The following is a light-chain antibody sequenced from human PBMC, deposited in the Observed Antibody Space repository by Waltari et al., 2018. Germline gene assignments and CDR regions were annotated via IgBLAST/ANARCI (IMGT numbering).Light chain of an antibody. CDR1: QSFSSH. J-gene: IGKJ2*01. V-gene: IGKV3-11*01. Sequence: EIVLPQSPATLSLSPWERATLSCRASQSFSSHLAWYQQKPGQAPRLLIYDASNRATGIPARFSGSGSGTDFTLTISSLEPEDFAVYYCQQRSNWPPRYTFGQGTKLEIK. CDR3: QQRSNWPPRYT. CDR2: DAS.